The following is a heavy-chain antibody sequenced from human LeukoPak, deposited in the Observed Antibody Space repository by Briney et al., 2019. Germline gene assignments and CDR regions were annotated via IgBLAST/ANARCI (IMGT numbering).Heavy chain of an antibody. Sequence: PGGSLRLSCAASGFTFSDYYMTWIRQAPGKGLEWVSSISSSSSYIYYADSVKGRFTISRDNAKHSLYLQMNSLRAEDTAVYYCARTMIVVVINGAFDIWGQGTMVTVSS. D-gene: IGHD3-22*01. CDR2: ISSSSSYI. J-gene: IGHJ3*02. V-gene: IGHV3-11*06. CDR3: ARTMIVVVINGAFDI. CDR1: GFTFSDYY.